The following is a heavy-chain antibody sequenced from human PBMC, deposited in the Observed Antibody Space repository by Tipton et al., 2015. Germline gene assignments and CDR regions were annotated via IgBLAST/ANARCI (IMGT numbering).Heavy chain of an antibody. J-gene: IGHJ4*02. CDR2: IYYSGNT. CDR1: GAYISSGGYY. V-gene: IGHV4-31*03. CDR3: ATNTYYYDSSGYYLN. D-gene: IGHD3-22*01. Sequence: TLSLTCTVSGAYISSGGYYWSWVRQYPGKGLEWIGYIYYSGNTYYNPSLRSRVTISVDTSKNQISLKLSSVTAADTAVYYCATNTYYYDSSGYYLNWGQGTLVTVSS.